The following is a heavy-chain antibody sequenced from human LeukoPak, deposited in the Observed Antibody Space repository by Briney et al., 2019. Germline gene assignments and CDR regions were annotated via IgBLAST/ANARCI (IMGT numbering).Heavy chain of an antibody. D-gene: IGHD2-2*01. CDR2: ISSSSSYI. J-gene: IGHJ2*01. CDR1: GFTFSSYS. Sequence: GGSLRLSCAASGFTFSSYSMNWVRQAPGKGLEWVSSISSSSSYIYYADSVKGRFTISRDNAENSLYLQMNSLRAEDTAVYYCARASRYCSSTSCHRYWYFDLWGRGTLVTVSS. CDR3: ARASRYCSSTSCHRYWYFDL. V-gene: IGHV3-21*01.